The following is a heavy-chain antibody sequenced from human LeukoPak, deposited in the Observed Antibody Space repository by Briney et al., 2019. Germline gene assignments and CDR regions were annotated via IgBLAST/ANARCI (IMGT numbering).Heavy chain of an antibody. V-gene: IGHV4-34*01. Sequence: PSETLSLTCAVYGGSFSGDYWNWIRQPPGKGLEWIGEINHSGSTYYNPSLKSRVTISVDTSKNQFSLKLSSVTAADTAVYYCARREGYNFDYWGQGTLVTVSS. CDR3: ARREGYNFDY. J-gene: IGHJ4*02. D-gene: IGHD5-24*01. CDR1: GGSFSGDY. CDR2: INHSGST.